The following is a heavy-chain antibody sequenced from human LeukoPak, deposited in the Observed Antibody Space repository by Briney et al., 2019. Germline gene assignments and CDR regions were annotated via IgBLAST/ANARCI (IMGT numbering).Heavy chain of an antibody. CDR1: GYSFTSYW. CDR3: ARGGTVTTVRYFDL. J-gene: IGHJ2*01. V-gene: IGHV5-51*01. D-gene: IGHD4-17*01. Sequence: GESLQISCQGSGYSFTSYWIGWVRPMPGKGLEWMGGIYPGDSDTRYSPSFQGQVTISADKSISTAYLQWSSLKASDTAMYYCARGGTVTTVRYFDLWGRGTLVTVSS. CDR2: IYPGDSDT.